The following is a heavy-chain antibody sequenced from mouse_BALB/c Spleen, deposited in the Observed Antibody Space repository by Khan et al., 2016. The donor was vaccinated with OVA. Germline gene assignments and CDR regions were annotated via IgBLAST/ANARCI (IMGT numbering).Heavy chain of an antibody. V-gene: IGHV1-7*01. J-gene: IGHJ3*01. CDR3: ARRGVFGFFAY. CDR1: GYTFTAYW. Sequence: VQLQESGAEVAKPGASVKMSCKASGYTFTAYWIHWVKQRPGQGLEWIGYIDPSTSYTEYNQKFKDKATLTTDKSSSTAYMQLSSLTSEDSEVYDCARRGVFGFFAYWGQGTLVTVSA. CDR2: IDPSTSYT. D-gene: IGHD2-10*02.